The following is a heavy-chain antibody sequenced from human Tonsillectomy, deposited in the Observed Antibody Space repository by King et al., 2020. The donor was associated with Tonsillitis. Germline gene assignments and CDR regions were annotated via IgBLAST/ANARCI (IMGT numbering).Heavy chain of an antibody. Sequence: VQLVESGGGLVQPGGSLRLSCAASGFTFSSYSMNWVRQAPGKGLEWVSYISSSSSTIYYADSVKGRFTISRDNAKNSLYLQMNSLRDEDTAVYYCAIRWLEPYYFDSWGQGTLVTVSS. CDR1: GFTFSSYS. J-gene: IGHJ4*02. D-gene: IGHD6-19*01. CDR3: AIRWLEPYYFDS. V-gene: IGHV3-48*02. CDR2: ISSSSSTI.